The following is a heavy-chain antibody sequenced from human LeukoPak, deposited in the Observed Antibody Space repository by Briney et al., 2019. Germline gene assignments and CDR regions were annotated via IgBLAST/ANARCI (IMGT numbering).Heavy chain of an antibody. CDR1: GYTFTGYY. V-gene: IGHV1-2*02. D-gene: IGHD6-6*01. CDR2: INPNSGGT. Sequence: GASVKVSCKASGYTFTGYYMHWVRQAPGQGLEWMGWINPNSGGTNYAQKLQGRVTMTTDTSTSTAYMELRSLRSDDTAVYYCARGAGQLVGGYYYYGMDVWGQGTTVTVSS. CDR3: ARGAGQLVGGYYYYGMDV. J-gene: IGHJ6*02.